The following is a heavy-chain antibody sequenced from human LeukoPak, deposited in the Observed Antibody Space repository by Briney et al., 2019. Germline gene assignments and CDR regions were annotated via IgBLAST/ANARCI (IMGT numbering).Heavy chain of an antibody. Sequence: SETLSLTCTVSGYSISNGYYWGWIRQPPGKGLEWIGSIYHSGSTYYNPSLESRVTISVDTSKNQFSLKLSSVTAADTAIYYCAKHYMGSSYNRGLDYWGQGTLVTVSS. CDR3: AKHYMGSSYNRGLDY. CDR2: IYHSGST. D-gene: IGHD3-10*01. V-gene: IGHV4-38-2*02. J-gene: IGHJ4*02. CDR1: GYSISNGYY.